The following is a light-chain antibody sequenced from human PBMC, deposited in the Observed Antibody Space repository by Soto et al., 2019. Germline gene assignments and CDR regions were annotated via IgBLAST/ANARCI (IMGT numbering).Light chain of an antibody. CDR1: SSNIGSNT. Sequence: QSVLTQPPSASGTPGQRVTISCSGSSSNIGSNTVNWYQQLPGTAPKLLIYSNNQRPSGVPDRFSGSKSGTSASLAISGLQSEDEADYYCVAWDDSLKGRVFGGGTQLTVL. CDR3: VAWDDSLKGRV. CDR2: SNN. J-gene: IGLJ2*01. V-gene: IGLV1-44*01.